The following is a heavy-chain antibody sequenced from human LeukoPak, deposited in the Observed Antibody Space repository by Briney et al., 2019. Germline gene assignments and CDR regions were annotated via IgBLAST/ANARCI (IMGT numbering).Heavy chain of an antibody. CDR3: AKVRGVYCSSPACYYYDA. CDR1: GFTFSSYA. Sequence: GGSLRLSCGASGFTFSSYAMGWVRQTPGRGLEWVAGVSPSGGRTIYADSAEGRFTISRDNSNDTVYLQLSSLRAEDSALYYCAKVRGVYCSSPACYYYDAWGQGTPVAVSS. D-gene: IGHD2-2*01. J-gene: IGHJ4*02. V-gene: IGHV3-23*01. CDR2: VSPSGGRT.